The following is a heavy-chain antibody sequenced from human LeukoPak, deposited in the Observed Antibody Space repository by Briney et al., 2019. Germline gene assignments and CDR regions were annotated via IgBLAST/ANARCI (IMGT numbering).Heavy chain of an antibody. CDR1: GFTFSSYG. J-gene: IGHJ4*02. CDR3: ARDGLVHFLDY. CDR2: IWYDGSNK. V-gene: IGHV3-33*01. Sequence: GGSLRLSCAASGFTFSSYGMHWVRQAPGKGLEWVAVIWYDGSNKYYADSVKGRFTISRDNSKNTLYLQMNSLRAEDTAVYYCARDGLVHFLDYWGQGTLVTVSS. D-gene: IGHD6-19*01.